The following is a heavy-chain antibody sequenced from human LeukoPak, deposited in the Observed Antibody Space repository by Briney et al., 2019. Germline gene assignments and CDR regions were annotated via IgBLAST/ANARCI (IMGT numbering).Heavy chain of an antibody. CDR3: ARGLGLPFDY. CDR2: INHSGST. V-gene: IGHV4-34*01. CDR1: GGSSSGYY. Sequence: PSETLSLTCAVYGGSSSGYYWSWIRQPPGKGLEWIGEINHSGSTNYNPSLKSRVTISVDTSKNQFSLKPSSVTAADTAVYYCARGLGLPFDYWGQGTLVTVSS. J-gene: IGHJ4*02. D-gene: IGHD3-16*01.